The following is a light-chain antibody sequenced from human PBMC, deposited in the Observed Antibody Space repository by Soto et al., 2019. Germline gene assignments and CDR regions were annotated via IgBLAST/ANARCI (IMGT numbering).Light chain of an antibody. CDR1: QSVSSSY. CDR2: GTS. J-gene: IGKJ2*01. Sequence: EIVLTQSPGTLSLSPGERATLSCRASQSVSSSYLAWYQQKPGQAPRLLLYGTSIRATAIPGRFSGSGSETDYTLTISRLEPEDFAVYYCHYYDSSSGNTLGQVTKLEIK. V-gene: IGKV3-20*01. CDR3: HYYDSSSGNT.